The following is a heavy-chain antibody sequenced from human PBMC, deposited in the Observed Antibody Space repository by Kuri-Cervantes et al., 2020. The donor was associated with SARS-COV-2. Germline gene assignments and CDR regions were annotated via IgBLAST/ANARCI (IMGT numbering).Heavy chain of an antibody. Sequence: SVKVSCKASGGTFSSYAISWVRQAPGQGLEWMGGIIPIFGTANYAQKFQGRVTITADKSASTAYMELSSLRSEDTAVYYCASVPTSGYYLLWGQGTLVTVSS. CDR1: GGTFSSYA. CDR2: IIPIFGTA. J-gene: IGHJ4*02. D-gene: IGHD3-22*01. V-gene: IGHV1-69*06. CDR3: ASVPTSGYYLL.